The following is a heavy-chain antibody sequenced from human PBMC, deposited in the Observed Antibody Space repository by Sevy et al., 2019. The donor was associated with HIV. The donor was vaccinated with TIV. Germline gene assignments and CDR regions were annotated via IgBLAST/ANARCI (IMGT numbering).Heavy chain of an antibody. CDR1: GFTFSNAW. Sequence: GGSLRLSCAASGFTFSNAWMSWVRQAPGKGLEWVAVISYDGSNKYYADSVKGRFTISRDNSKNTLYLQMNSLRAEDTAVYYCAREYSGSYYSWGVLDYWGQGTLVTVSS. CDR3: AREYSGSYYSWGVLDY. V-gene: IGHV3-30*03. CDR2: ISYDGSNK. D-gene: IGHD1-26*01. J-gene: IGHJ4*02.